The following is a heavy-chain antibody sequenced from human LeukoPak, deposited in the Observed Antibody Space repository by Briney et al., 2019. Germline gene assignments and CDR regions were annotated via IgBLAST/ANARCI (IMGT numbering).Heavy chain of an antibody. V-gene: IGHV3-48*03. Sequence: PGESLRLSCAASGFTFSSYEMNWVRQTPGKGLEWVSYISSNGSTIYYADSVKGRFTISRDNAKNSLYLQMNSLRAEDTAVYYCARGAYSSGWFTSYFDYWGQGTLVTVSS. CDR1: GFTFSSYE. CDR2: ISSNGSTI. CDR3: ARGAYSSGWFTSYFDY. D-gene: IGHD6-19*01. J-gene: IGHJ4*02.